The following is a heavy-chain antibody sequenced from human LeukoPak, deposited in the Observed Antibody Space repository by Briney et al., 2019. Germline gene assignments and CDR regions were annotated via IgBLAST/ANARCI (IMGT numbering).Heavy chain of an antibody. CDR3: AKAELAAPNY. CDR2: IRYDGSNK. Sequence: PGGSLRLSCAASGFTFSSYGMHWVRQAPGKGLEWVAFIRYDGSNKYYADSVKGRFTISRDNSKNTLYLQMNSLRAEDTAVYYRAKAELAAPNYWGQGTLVTVSS. V-gene: IGHV3-30*02. CDR1: GFTFSSYG. J-gene: IGHJ4*02. D-gene: IGHD6-6*01.